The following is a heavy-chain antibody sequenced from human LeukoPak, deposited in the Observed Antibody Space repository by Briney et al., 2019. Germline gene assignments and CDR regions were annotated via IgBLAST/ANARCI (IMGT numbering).Heavy chain of an antibody. V-gene: IGHV3-74*01. D-gene: IGHD6-13*01. Sequence: GSLRLSCAASGFTFSSYWMHWVRQAPGKGLVWVSRINSDGSSTSYADFVKGRFTISRDNAKNTLYLQMNSLRAEDTAVYYCARAHRAAAGTGRFFDYLGQGTLVTVSS. J-gene: IGHJ4*02. CDR2: INSDGSST. CDR1: GFTFSSYW. CDR3: ARAHRAAAGTGRFFDY.